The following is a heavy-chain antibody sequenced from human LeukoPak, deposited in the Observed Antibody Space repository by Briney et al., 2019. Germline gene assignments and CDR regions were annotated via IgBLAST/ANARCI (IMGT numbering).Heavy chain of an antibody. CDR3: ARGSTYYDSSGQVPFDY. CDR2: ISSSSSTI. V-gene: IGHV3-48*01. D-gene: IGHD3-22*01. J-gene: IGHJ4*02. CDR1: GFTFSTYS. Sequence: GGSLRLSCAASGFTFSTYSMNWVRQAPGKGLEWVSYISSSSSTIYYADSVKGRFTISRDNAKNSRYLQMNSLRAEDKAVYYCARGSTYYDSSGQVPFDYWGQGTLVTVSS.